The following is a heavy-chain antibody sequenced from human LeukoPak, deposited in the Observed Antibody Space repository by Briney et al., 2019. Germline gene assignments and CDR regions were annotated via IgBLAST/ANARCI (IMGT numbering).Heavy chain of an antibody. J-gene: IGHJ5*02. CDR3: ARGGSGPDA. Sequence: GGSLRLSCAASGFTISGYWMHWVRQAPGKGLVWVSCIHNEERTTSYADSVKGRFAISRDNAKNTLYLQMDSLRAEDTAVYYCARGGSGPDAWGQGTLVIVSS. CDR2: IHNEERTT. CDR1: GFTISGYW. D-gene: IGHD2-15*01. V-gene: IGHV3-74*01.